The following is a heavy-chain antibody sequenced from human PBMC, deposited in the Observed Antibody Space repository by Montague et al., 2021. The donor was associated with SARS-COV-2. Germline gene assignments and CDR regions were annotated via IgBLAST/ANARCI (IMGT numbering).Heavy chain of an antibody. Sequence: SETLSLTCAVYGGSFSGYFWSWIRQTPGRGLEWIGEITHGGTADYNPSLKSRVTLSVDTSTAQFSLILTSVTAADTAVDYCARERDSGVDYFDPWGQGTLVTVSS. V-gene: IGHV4-34*01. CDR1: GGSFSGYF. D-gene: IGHD3-3*01. CDR3: ARERDSGVDYFDP. CDR2: ITHGGTA. J-gene: IGHJ5*02.